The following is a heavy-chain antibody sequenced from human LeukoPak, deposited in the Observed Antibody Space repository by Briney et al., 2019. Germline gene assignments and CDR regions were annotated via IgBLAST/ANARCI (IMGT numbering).Heavy chain of an antibody. CDR2: IYWDDDK. D-gene: IGHD6-13*01. V-gene: IGHV2-5*02. CDR3: AHRLSAAAEKRFDY. J-gene: IGHJ4*02. Sequence: VSGPTLVNPTQTLTVTCTFSGFSLSTSGLGVGWIRQPPGKALEWLAVIYWDDDKRYSPSLKSRLTITKDTSKNQVVLTMTNMDPVDTATYYCAHRLSAAAEKRFDYWGQGTLVTVSS. CDR1: GFSLSTSGLG.